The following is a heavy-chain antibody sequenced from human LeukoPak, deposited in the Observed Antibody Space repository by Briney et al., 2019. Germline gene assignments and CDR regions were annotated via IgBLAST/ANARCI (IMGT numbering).Heavy chain of an antibody. CDR1: GDSMNYYY. J-gene: IGHJ4*02. D-gene: IGHD3-3*01. Sequence: SETLSLTCSVSGDSMNYYYWSWIRQPPGKGLEWIGSIYHSGSTYYNPSLKSRVTISVDTSKNQFSLKLSSVTAADTAVYYCARLAITIFGVALYYFDYWGQGTLVTVSS. CDR3: ARLAITIFGVALYYFDY. CDR2: IYHSGST. V-gene: IGHV4-38-2*02.